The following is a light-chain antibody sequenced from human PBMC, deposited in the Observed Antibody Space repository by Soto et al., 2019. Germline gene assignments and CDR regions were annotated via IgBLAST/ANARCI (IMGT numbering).Light chain of an antibody. CDR2: GAS. CDR1: QSVSSSY. V-gene: IGKV3-20*01. Sequence: EIVLTQSPGTLSLSPGERATLSCRASQSVSSSYLAWYQQKPGQAPRLLIYGASSRATGIPDRFSGSGSGTDFTLTISRLEPDDLAVYYCQQYASSPTFGGGTKVEIK. J-gene: IGKJ4*01. CDR3: QQYASSPT.